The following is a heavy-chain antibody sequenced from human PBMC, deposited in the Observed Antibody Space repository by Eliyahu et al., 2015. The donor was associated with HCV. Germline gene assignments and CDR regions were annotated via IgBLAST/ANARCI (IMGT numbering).Heavy chain of an antibody. CDR3: LDGYNSEGGAFDV. CDR2: IKSKEDGETI. J-gene: IGHJ3*01. Sequence: EVQLVESGGGLVKPGGSLRLSCVGSGFXFXXFGXAWXSWVRQGXGKGLGGVGRIKSKEDGETIDYAGPVKGRFTISRDDLQDTLYLQMDSLKTEDTAVYYCLDGYNSEGGAFDVWGQGTLVSVSS. V-gene: IGHV3-15*01. D-gene: IGHD5-24*01. CDR1: GFXFXXFGXAW.